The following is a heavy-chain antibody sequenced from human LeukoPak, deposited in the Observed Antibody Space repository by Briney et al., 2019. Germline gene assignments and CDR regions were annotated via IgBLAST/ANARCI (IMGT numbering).Heavy chain of an antibody. CDR1: GYTLTRYF. CDR3: ARRPGWSGYQPKGSYRDAFDI. J-gene: IGHJ3*02. Sequence: ASVKVSCKASGYTLTRYFIHWVRQAPGQGLEWMGIINPNGGSTSYPQKFQGRVTMTRDTSTNTVYMELSSLKSEDTAVYYCARRPGWSGYQPKGSYRDAFDIWGQGTMVTVSS. V-gene: IGHV1-46*01. D-gene: IGHD3-3*01. CDR2: INPNGGST.